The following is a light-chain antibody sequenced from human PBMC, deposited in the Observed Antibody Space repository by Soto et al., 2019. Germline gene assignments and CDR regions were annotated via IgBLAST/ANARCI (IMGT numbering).Light chain of an antibody. V-gene: IGKV1-5*03. CDR1: QTISSW. CDR2: KAS. CDR3: QQYNSNSPT. Sequence: DIQMTQSPSTLSASVGDRVTITCRASQTISSWLAWYQQKPGKAPNLLIYKASSLESGVPSRLSGSGSGTEFTLTISSLQPDDFATYYCQQYNSNSPTFGQGTKVEIK. J-gene: IGKJ1*01.